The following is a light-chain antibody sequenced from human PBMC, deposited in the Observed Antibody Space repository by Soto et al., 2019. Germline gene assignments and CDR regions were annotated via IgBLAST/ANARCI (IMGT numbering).Light chain of an antibody. CDR3: TSYTDISTWV. CDR1: DTDIGRYNY. CDR2: EVS. Sequence: QSALTQPASVSGSPGQSITISCTGTDTDIGRYNYVSWYQHRPGKAPKLIISEVSNRPSGLSDRFSGSKSVNTASLTISGLQADDEADYYCTSYTDISTWVFGGGTKLTVL. V-gene: IGLV2-14*01. J-gene: IGLJ3*02.